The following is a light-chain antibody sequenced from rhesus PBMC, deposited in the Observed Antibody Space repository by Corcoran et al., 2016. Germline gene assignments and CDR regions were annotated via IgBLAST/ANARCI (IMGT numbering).Light chain of an antibody. J-gene: IGKJ1*01. V-gene: IGKV3-42*03. CDR3: QQYSNWPRT. Sequence: EIVMTQSPATLSLSPGERATLSCRASQSVSSSLAWYQQKPGQAPRRLIYGESSRATGIPDRFSGRGAGTECTLTISSLEPEDFAGYYCQQYSNWPRTFGQGTKVEIK. CDR2: GES. CDR1: QSVSSS.